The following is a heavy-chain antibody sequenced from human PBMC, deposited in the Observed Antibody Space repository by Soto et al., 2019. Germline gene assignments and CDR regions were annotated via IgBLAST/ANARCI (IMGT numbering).Heavy chain of an antibody. CDR1: GYTFTSYY. D-gene: IGHD2-15*01. J-gene: IGHJ6*03. V-gene: IGHV1-46*03. CDR2: INPSGGST. Sequence: QVQLVQSGAEVKKPGASVKVSCKASGYTFTSYYMHWVRQAPGQGLEWMGIINPSGGSTSYAQKFQGRGTMTRDTSTSTVYMELSSLRSEDTAVYYCARDRLYCSGGSCYSFSVSYYYYMDVWGKGTTVTVSS. CDR3: ARDRLYCSGGSCYSFSVSYYYYMDV.